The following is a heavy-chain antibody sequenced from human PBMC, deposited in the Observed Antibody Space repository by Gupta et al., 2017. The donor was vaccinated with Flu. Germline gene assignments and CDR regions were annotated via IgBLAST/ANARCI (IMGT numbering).Heavy chain of an antibody. D-gene: IGHD3-3*01. J-gene: IGHJ6*03. CDR2: IYNTGTT. CDR3: ARWSGRAMDV. Sequence: WIWVRQSPGKGLEWIGSIYNTGTTYFNPSLKSRFSMSADMSKNQFSLKVTSVTAADMAIYFCARWSGRAMDVWGKGTTVTVSS. V-gene: IGHV4-31*02.